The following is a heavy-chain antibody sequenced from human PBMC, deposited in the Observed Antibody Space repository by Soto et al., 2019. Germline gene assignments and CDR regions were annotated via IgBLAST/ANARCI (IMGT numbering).Heavy chain of an antibody. J-gene: IGHJ4*02. CDR1: GGSIDSYY. CDR3: ARGGLEDYGLHYFDS. D-gene: IGHD4-17*01. Sequence: SETLSLTCTVSGGSIDSYYWSWIRQPPGKGLEWIGYVHFSGSTNHNPSLKSRVALSLDTSKNQFSLRLSSVTAADSAVYYCARGGLEDYGLHYFDSWGQGALVTVSS. CDR2: VHFSGST. V-gene: IGHV4-59*01.